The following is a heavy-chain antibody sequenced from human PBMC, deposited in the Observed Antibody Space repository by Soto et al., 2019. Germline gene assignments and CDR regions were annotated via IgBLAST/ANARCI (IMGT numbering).Heavy chain of an antibody. CDR3: ARLPSRHLVDY. Sequence: NPLETLSLSCTVSGSSINSSGYYWGWIRQPPGKGLEWIGSMFYGVSTYYNPSLKSRVTVSVDTSKNQFSLNLRSVTAADTAVYYCARLPSRHLVDYWGQGTRV. J-gene: IGHJ4*02. V-gene: IGHV4-39*01. D-gene: IGHD3-3*02. CDR1: GSSINSSGYY. CDR2: MFYGVST.